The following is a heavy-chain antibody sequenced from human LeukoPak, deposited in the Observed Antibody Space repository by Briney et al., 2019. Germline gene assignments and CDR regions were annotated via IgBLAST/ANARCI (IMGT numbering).Heavy chain of an antibody. D-gene: IGHD6-19*01. Sequence: GGSLRLSCTASGFTFSNAWMSWVRQAPGKGLEWVAVIWDDGSNQYYADSVKGRFTISRDNSKSTLFLQMNSLRAEDTAVYYCARDWGSVAVAGIDYWGQGTLVTVSS. CDR3: ARDWGSVAVAGIDY. CDR1: GFTFSNAW. CDR2: IWDDGSNQ. J-gene: IGHJ4*02. V-gene: IGHV3-33*08.